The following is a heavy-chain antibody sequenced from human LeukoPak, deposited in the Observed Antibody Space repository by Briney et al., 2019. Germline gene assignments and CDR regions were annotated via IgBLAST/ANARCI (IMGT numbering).Heavy chain of an antibody. J-gene: IGHJ5*02. V-gene: IGHV1-18*01. CDR2: INTYNGNT. CDR1: GYSFTTDD. D-gene: IGHD6-19*01. CDR3: ARAQATVAGTGYLDP. Sequence: ASVKVSCKASGYSFTTDDITWVRRAPGQGLEWMGWINTYNGNTNYVQKFQGRVTMTTDTSTSTAYMELRSLRFDDTAVYYCARAQATVAGTGYLDPWGQGTLVTVSS.